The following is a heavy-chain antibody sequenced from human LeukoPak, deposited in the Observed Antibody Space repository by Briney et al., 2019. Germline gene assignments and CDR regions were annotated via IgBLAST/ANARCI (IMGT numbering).Heavy chain of an antibody. CDR2: TRYDGSNK. D-gene: IGHD7-27*01. V-gene: IGHV3-30*02. J-gene: IGHJ2*01. Sequence: GGSLRLSCAASGFTFSSYGMHWVRQAPGKGLEWVAFTRYDGSNKYYADSVKGRFTISRDNSKNTLYLQMNSLRAEDTAVYYCAKKVSGDRYFDLWGRGTLVTVSS. CDR3: AKKVSGDRYFDL. CDR1: GFTFSSYG.